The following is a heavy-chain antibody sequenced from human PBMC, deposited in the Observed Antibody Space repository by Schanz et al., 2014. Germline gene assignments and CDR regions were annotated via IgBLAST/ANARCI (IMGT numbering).Heavy chain of an antibody. CDR3: ARDGFGGYLDS. Sequence: QVQLVQSGTEVKKPGASVSVSCKASGFTFSNHGLSWVRQAPGQGLEWMGWIGGSDGNTNFAQKFQGRVTMTTDTSTSTVYMELRSLTSDDSAVYYCARDGFGGYLDSWGQGTLVTVSS. CDR1: GFTFSNHG. V-gene: IGHV1-18*01. CDR2: IGGSDGNT. D-gene: IGHD3-10*01. J-gene: IGHJ4*02.